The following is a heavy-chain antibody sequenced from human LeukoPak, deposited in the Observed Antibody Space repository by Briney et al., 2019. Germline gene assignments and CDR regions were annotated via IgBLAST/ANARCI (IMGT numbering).Heavy chain of an antibody. Sequence: GRSLRLSCAASGLTFSSYSMNWVRQAPGKGLEWVSSISSSSSYIYYADSVKGRFTISRDNAKNSLYLQMNSLRAEDTAVYYCARGAGATRKIDYWGQGTLVTVSS. CDR2: ISSSSSYI. CDR1: GLTFSSYS. D-gene: IGHD1-26*01. J-gene: IGHJ4*02. CDR3: ARGAGATRKIDY. V-gene: IGHV3-21*01.